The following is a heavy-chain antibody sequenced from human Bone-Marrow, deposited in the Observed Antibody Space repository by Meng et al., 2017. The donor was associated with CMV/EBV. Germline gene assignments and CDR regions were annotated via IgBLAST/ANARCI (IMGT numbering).Heavy chain of an antibody. V-gene: IGHV1-18*01. D-gene: IGHD2-15*01. CDR1: GYTFTSYG. Sequence: ASVKVSCKASGYTFTSYGISWVRQAPGQGLEWMGWISAYNGNTNYAQKLQGRVTVTTDTSTSTAYMELRSLRSDDTAVYYCARDARRYCSGGSCPHNYWGQGTLVTVSS. CDR3: ARDARRYCSGGSCPHNY. CDR2: ISAYNGNT. J-gene: IGHJ4*02.